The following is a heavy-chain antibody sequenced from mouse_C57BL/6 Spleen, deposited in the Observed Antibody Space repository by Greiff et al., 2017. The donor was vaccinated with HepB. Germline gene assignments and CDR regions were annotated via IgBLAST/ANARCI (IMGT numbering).Heavy chain of an antibody. V-gene: IGHV1-80*01. Sequence: QVQLQQSGAELVKPGASVKISCKASGYAFSSYWMNWVKQRPGKGLEWIGQIYPGDGDTNYNGKFKGKATLTADKSSSTAYMQLSSLTSEDSAVYFCARGGVYDGYWFAYWGQGTLVTVSA. J-gene: IGHJ3*01. CDR1: GYAFSSYW. CDR2: IYPGDGDT. CDR3: ARGGVYDGYWFAY. D-gene: IGHD2-3*01.